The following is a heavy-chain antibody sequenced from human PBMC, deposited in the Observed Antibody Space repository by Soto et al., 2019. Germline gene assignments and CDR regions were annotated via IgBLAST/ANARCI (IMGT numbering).Heavy chain of an antibody. D-gene: IGHD2-2*02. Sequence: SVKVSCKASGVTFSSYAISWVRQAPGQGLEWMGGIIPIFGTANYAQKFQGRVTITADESTSTAYMELSSLRSEDTAVYYCARVDGCSSTSCYTASYYYYYGMDVWGQGTTVTVSS. CDR2: IIPIFGTA. V-gene: IGHV1-69*13. CDR1: GVTFSSYA. CDR3: ARVDGCSSTSCYTASYYYYYGMDV. J-gene: IGHJ6*02.